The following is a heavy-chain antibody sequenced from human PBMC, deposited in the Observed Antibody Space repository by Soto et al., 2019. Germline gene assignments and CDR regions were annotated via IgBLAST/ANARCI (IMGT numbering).Heavy chain of an antibody. J-gene: IGHJ4*02. V-gene: IGHV5-51*01. CDR2: IYPGDSDT. Sequence: GESLKISCKGSGYTFTSHWIAWVRQMPGKGLEWMGTIYPGDSDTRYSPSFQGQVIISADKSISAAYLQWSSLRASDTAMYFCVRHGYSSSWYPDHWGQGTLVTVSS. CDR1: GYTFTSHW. CDR3: VRHGYSSSWYPDH. D-gene: IGHD6-13*01.